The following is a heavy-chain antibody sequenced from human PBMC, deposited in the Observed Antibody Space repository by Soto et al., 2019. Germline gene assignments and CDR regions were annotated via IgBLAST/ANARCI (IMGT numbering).Heavy chain of an antibody. CDR3: AKSLNINWKNWFDP. CDR1: GFTFSSAA. D-gene: IGHD1-1*01. J-gene: IGHJ5*02. CDR2: ISGSDART. Sequence: EVQILESGGGLVQPGGSLRLSCAASGFTFSSAAMNWVRQAPGKGLEWVSIISGSDARTYYADSVKGRFAISRDNSKNTLDLAMNSLRAEDTAVYYCAKSLNINWKNWFDPWGQGTLVTVSS. V-gene: IGHV3-23*01.